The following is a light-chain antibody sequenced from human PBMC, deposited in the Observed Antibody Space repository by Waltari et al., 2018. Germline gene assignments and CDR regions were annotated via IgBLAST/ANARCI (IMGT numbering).Light chain of an antibody. CDR2: WAS. CDR3: QQYYSVPLT. J-gene: IGKJ2*01. CDR1: PRILHNSMHKNS. V-gene: IGKV4-1*01. Sequence: DIVMTQSPGSLAVSLGERANITCKSSPRILHNSMHKNSLAWYQQKPGRPPKLLIYWASTRESGVPDRFSGSGSGTDFTLTISSLQAEDVAVYYCQQYYSVPLTFGQGTKLEI.